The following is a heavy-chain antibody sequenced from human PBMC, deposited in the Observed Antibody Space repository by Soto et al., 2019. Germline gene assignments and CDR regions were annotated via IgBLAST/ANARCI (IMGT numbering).Heavy chain of an antibody. Sequence: GASVKVSCKASGDTFTSYDINWVRQATGQGLEWMGWMNPNSGNTGYAQKFQGRVTMTRNTSISTAYMELSSLRSEDTAVYYCARVDPDYGDYVSFNMDVWGKGTTVTVSS. D-gene: IGHD4-17*01. CDR1: GDTFTSYD. V-gene: IGHV1-8*01. CDR3: ARVDPDYGDYVSFNMDV. CDR2: MNPNSGNT. J-gene: IGHJ6*03.